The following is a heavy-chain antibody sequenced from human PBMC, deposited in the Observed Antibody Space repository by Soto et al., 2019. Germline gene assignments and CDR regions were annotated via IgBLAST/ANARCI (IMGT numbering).Heavy chain of an antibody. V-gene: IGHV1-18*01. CDR2: ITPYNGNT. J-gene: IGHJ4*02. CDR1: GYTFANYG. Sequence: ASVKVSCKASGYTFANYGISWVRQAPGQGLEWMGWITPYNGNTNYAQNLQGRLTMTTDTSTSTAYMELRSLRSDDTAVYYCATRSPAFDYWGQGTLVTVSS. CDR3: ATRSPAFDY.